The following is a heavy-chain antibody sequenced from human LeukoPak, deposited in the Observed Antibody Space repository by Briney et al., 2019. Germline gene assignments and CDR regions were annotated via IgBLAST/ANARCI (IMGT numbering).Heavy chain of an antibody. CDR1: GFTFSSYW. J-gene: IGHJ4*02. Sequence: GGSLRLSCAASGFTFSSYWMSWVRQAPGKGLEWVANIKQDGSEKYYVDSVKGRFTISRDNAKNSLYLQMNSLETEDTAVYYCTRVGSSWYIRWVDYWGQGTLVTVSS. V-gene: IGHV3-7*03. D-gene: IGHD6-13*01. CDR2: IKQDGSEK. CDR3: TRVGSSWYIRWVDY.